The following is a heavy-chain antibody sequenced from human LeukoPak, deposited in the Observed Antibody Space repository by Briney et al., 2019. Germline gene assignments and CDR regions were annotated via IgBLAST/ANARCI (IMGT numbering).Heavy chain of an antibody. CDR3: VRAIQLWSPFDY. J-gene: IGHJ4*02. Sequence: PGGSLRLSCSASGFTFSSYAIHWVRQAPGKGLEWVAVVSYDGSNKYYTDSVQGRFTISRDNSKNTLYLQMNRLRAEDTTMYYCVRAIQLWSPFDYWGQGTLVTVSS. D-gene: IGHD5-18*01. CDR2: VSYDGSNK. V-gene: IGHV3-30-3*01. CDR1: GFTFSSYA.